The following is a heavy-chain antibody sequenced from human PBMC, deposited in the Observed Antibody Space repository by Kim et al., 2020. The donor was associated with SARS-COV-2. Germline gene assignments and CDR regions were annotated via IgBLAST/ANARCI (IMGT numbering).Heavy chain of an antibody. CDR3: AKDTQYCSGGSCYSDAFDI. Sequence: GRFTISRDNSKNTLYLQMNSLRAEDTAVYYGAKDTQYCSGGSCYSDAFDIWGQGTMVTVSS. D-gene: IGHD2-15*01. J-gene: IGHJ3*02. V-gene: IGHV3-23*01.